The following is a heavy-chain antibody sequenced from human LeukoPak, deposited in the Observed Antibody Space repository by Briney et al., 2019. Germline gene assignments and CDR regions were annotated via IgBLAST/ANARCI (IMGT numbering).Heavy chain of an antibody. J-gene: IGHJ5*02. CDR2: IIPIFGTA. CDR3: ARGAMYYYDSSGYYWFDP. D-gene: IGHD3-22*01. Sequence: ASVTVSCKASGGTFSSYAISWVRQAPGQGLEWMGGIIPIFGTANYAQKFQGRVTITTDESTSTAYMELSSLRSEDTAVYYCARGAMYYYDSSGYYWFDPWGQGTLVTASS. V-gene: IGHV1-69*05. CDR1: GGTFSSYA.